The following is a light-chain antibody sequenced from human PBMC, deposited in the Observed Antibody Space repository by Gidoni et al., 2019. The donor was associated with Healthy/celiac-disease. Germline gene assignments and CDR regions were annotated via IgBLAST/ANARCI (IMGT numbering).Light chain of an antibody. CDR2: GAS. CDR1: QSVSSN. V-gene: IGKV3-15*01. J-gene: IGKJ1*01. CDR3: QQYNNWPGT. Sequence: EIVMTQSPATLSVSPGERATLSCRASQSVSSNLAWYQQKPGQAPRLLIYGASTPATGIPARFSGSGSGTEFTLTISSLQSEDFAVYYCQQYNNWPGTFGQGTKVEIK.